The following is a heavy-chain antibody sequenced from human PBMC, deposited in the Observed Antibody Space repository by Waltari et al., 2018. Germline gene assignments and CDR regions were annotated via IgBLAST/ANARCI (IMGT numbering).Heavy chain of an antibody. CDR1: GGSISSYY. CDR2: IYYSGST. D-gene: IGHD3-22*01. CDR3: ARDQNYDSSGYYYGGAGFDY. Sequence: QVQLQESGPGLVKPSETLSLTCTVSGGSISSYYWSWIRQPPGKGLEWIGYIYYSGSTNYNPSLKSRVTISVDTSKNQFSLKLSSVTAADTAVYYCARDQNYDSSGYYYGGAGFDYWGQGTLV. J-gene: IGHJ4*02. V-gene: IGHV4-59*01.